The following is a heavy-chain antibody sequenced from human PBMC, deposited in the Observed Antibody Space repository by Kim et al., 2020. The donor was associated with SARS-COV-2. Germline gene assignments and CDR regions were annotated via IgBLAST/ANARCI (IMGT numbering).Heavy chain of an antibody. CDR2: INPSGGST. CDR1: GYTFTSYY. D-gene: IGHD4-17*01. V-gene: IGHV1-46*01. J-gene: IGHJ6*02. Sequence: ASVKVSCKASGYTFTSYYMHWVRQAPGQGLEWMGIINPSGGSTSYAQKFQGRVTMTRDTSTSTVYMELSSLRSEDTAVYYCASQPLSTVTTVYYYGMDVWGQGTTVTVSS. CDR3: ASQPLSTVTTVYYYGMDV.